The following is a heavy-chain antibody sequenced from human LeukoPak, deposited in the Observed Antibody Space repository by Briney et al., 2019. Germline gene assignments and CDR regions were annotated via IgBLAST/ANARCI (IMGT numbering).Heavy chain of an antibody. CDR1: GFTFSSYA. CDR3: ATGWNDAFDV. D-gene: IGHD1-1*01. J-gene: IGHJ3*01. V-gene: IGHV3-23*01. Sequence: GGSLRLSCAASGFTFSSYAMSWVRQAPGKGLEWVSTIDSSAGSPDYADSVKGRFTISRDNSKNTLYLQMNSLRVEDTAVYYCATGWNDAFDVWGQGTMLTVSS. CDR2: IDSSAGSP.